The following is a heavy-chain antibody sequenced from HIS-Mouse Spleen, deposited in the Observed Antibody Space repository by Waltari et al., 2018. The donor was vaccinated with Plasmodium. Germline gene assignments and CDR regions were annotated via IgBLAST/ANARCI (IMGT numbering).Heavy chain of an antibody. V-gene: IGHV3-53*02. J-gene: IGHJ4*02. CDR2: IYSGGST. CDR1: GCTVSSNY. Sequence: EVQLVETGVGLIQPGGSLRLSCAASGCTVSSNYMSWVRQAPGKGVEWVLVIYSGGSTYYADSVKGRFTISRDNSKNTLYLQMNSLRAEDTAVYYCARGNSGYSSSWYLFDYWGQGTLVTVSS. CDR3: ARGNSGYSSSWYLFDY. D-gene: IGHD6-13*01.